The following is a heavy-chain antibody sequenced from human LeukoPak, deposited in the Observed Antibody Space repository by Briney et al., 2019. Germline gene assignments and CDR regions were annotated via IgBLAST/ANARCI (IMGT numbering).Heavy chain of an antibody. V-gene: IGHV3-23*01. D-gene: IGHD3-22*01. CDR1: GFSFSSHV. CDR2: ISGSGGDT. J-gene: IGHJ4*02. CDR3: AKDQNYESSGYYGGFDY. Sequence: GGSLRLSCAASGFSFSSHVMHWVRQAPGKGLEWVSGISGSGGDTYYADSVKGRFTISRDNSKNTLNLQMNSLGAEDTALYYCAKDQNYESSGYYGGFDYWGQGTLVTVSS.